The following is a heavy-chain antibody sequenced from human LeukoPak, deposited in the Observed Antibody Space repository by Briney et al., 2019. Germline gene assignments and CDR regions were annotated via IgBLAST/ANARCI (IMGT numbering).Heavy chain of an antibody. CDR3: ARYGSPIHYYYMDV. CDR1: GYTFTSYA. CDR2: INTNTGNP. J-gene: IGHJ6*03. D-gene: IGHD4-17*01. V-gene: IGHV7-4-1*02. Sequence: GASVKVSCKASGYTFTSYAMNWVRQAPGQGLEWMGWINTNTGNPTYAQGLTGRFVFSLDTSVSTAYLQISSLKAEDTAVYYCARYGSPIHYYYMDVWGKGTTVTVSS.